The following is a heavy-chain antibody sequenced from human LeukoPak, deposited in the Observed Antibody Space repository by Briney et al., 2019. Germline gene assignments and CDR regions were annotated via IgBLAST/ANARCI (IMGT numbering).Heavy chain of an antibody. J-gene: IGHJ3*02. Sequence: ASVKVSCKASGYTFTGYYMHWVRQAPGQGLEWMGWINPNSGDTNYAQKFQGRVTMTRDTSISTAYMELSRLRSDDTAVYYWASIVVVTARYAFDIWGQGTMVTVSS. CDR3: ASIVVVTARYAFDI. V-gene: IGHV1-2*02. CDR2: INPNSGDT. D-gene: IGHD2-21*02. CDR1: GYTFTGYY.